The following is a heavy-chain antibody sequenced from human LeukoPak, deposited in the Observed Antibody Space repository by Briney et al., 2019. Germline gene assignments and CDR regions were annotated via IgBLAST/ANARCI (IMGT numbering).Heavy chain of an antibody. CDR3: AKKTYGSTWGFDY. D-gene: IGHD6-13*01. V-gene: IGHV3-11*01. Sequence: GGSLRLSCAASGFTFSDDYMSWIRQAPGKGLEWVSYISGSDNTINYADSVKGRFTITRANAQNSLYLQMNSLRAEDTAVYYCAKKTYGSTWGFDYWGQGTLVTVSS. CDR1: GFTFSDDY. CDR2: ISGSDNTI. J-gene: IGHJ4*02.